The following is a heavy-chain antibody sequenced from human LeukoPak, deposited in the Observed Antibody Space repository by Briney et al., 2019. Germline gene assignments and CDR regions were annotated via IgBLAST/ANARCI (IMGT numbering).Heavy chain of an antibody. CDR2: IYTSGST. D-gene: IGHD4-17*01. CDR3: AREKYGDYVDY. V-gene: IGHV4-61*02. J-gene: IGHJ4*02. Sequence: PSETLSLTCTVSGGSISSGSYYWSWIRQPAGKGLEWIGRIYTSGSTNYNPSLKSRVTISVDTSKNQFSLKLSSVTAADTAVYDCAREKYGDYVDYWGQGTLVTVSS. CDR1: GGSISSGSYY.